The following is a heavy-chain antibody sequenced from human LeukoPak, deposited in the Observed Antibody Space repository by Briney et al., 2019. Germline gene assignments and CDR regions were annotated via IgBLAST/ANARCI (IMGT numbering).Heavy chain of an antibody. V-gene: IGHV3-21*01. CDR3: ARYGSGSYYFDY. CDR2: VSSTSRYL. D-gene: IGHD3-10*01. J-gene: IGHJ4*02. Sequence: GGSLRLSCAASGFTFSTYTMNWVRQAPGKGLEWVSSVSSTSRYLYYADSLKGRFTISRDNAKNSLFLQMNSLRAEDTAVYYCARYGSGSYYFDYWGQGTLVTVSS. CDR1: GFTFSTYT.